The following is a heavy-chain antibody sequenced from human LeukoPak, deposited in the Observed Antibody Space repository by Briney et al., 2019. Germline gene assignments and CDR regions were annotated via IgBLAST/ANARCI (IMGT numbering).Heavy chain of an antibody. CDR3: ARAAADSFDI. CDR1: GDGVSINSAA. D-gene: IGHD6-25*01. J-gene: IGHJ3*02. V-gene: IGHV6-1*01. Sequence: SPTLSLTFAISGDGVSINSAAWNWVRQSPSRGLEWLGRTYYRSKWYNDYAVSVKSRITINPDTSKNQFSLQLNSVTPEDTAVYYCARAAADSFDIWGQGTMVTVSS. CDR2: TYYRSKWYN.